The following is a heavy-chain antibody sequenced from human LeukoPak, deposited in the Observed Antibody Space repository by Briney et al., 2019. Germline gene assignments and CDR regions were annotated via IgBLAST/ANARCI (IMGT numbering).Heavy chain of an antibody. D-gene: IGHD5-18*01. Sequence: SETLSLTCTVSGGSISSSSYYWGWIRQPPGKGLEWIGYIYYSGSTNYNPSLKSRGTISVDTSKNQFSLKLSSVTAADTAVYYCARDGLWIQNAFDIWGQGTMVTVSS. V-gene: IGHV4-61*01. CDR1: GGSISSSSYY. CDR3: ARDGLWIQNAFDI. J-gene: IGHJ3*02. CDR2: IYYSGST.